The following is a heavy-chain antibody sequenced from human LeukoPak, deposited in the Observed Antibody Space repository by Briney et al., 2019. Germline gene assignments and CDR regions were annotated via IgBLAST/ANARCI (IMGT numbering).Heavy chain of an antibody. Sequence: SVKVSCKASGGTFSSYAIGWVRQAPGQGLEWMGGIIPIFGTANYAQKFQGRVTITADESTSTAYMELSSLRSEDTAVYYCARVKRSGSSSLDAFDIWGQGTMVTVSS. V-gene: IGHV1-69*13. J-gene: IGHJ3*02. CDR3: ARVKRSGSSSLDAFDI. CDR2: IIPIFGTA. CDR1: GGTFSSYA. D-gene: IGHD3-22*01.